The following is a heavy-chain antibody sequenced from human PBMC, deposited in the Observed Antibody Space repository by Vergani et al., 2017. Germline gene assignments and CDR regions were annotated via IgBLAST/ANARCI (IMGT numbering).Heavy chain of an antibody. CDR2: IYHSGST. CDR3: ARERGLGCSSTSCYTGWFDP. J-gene: IGHJ5*02. CDR1: GGPISSGGYS. Sequence: QVQLQESGPGLVKPSQTLSLTCAVSGGPISSGGYSWSWIRQPPGKGLEWIGYIYHSGSTYYNPSLKSRVTISVDRSKNQFSLKLRSVTAADTAVYYCARERGLGCSSTSCYTGWFDPWGQGTLVTVSS. D-gene: IGHD2-2*02. V-gene: IGHV4-30-2*01.